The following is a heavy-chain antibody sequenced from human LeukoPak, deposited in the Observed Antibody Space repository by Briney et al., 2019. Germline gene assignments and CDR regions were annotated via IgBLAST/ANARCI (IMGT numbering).Heavy chain of an antibody. V-gene: IGHV4-39*01. Sequence: SETLSLTCTVSGGSISSSSYYWGWIRQPPGKGLEWIGSIYYSGSTYYNPSLKSRVTISVDTSKNQFSLKPSSVTAADTAVYYCARRGRNYYDSSGSDYWGQGTLVTVSS. D-gene: IGHD3-22*01. CDR1: GGSISSSSYY. CDR2: IYYSGST. J-gene: IGHJ4*02. CDR3: ARRGRNYYDSSGSDY.